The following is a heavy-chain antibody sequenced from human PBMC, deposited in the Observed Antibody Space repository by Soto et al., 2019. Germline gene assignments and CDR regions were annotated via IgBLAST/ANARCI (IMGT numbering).Heavy chain of an antibody. CDR1: GGSFSGYY. CDR3: ARGYYYGSGSSSSSNGYYGMDV. D-gene: IGHD3-10*01. V-gene: IGHV4-34*01. Sequence: SAPLSLTCADYGGSFSGYYWRWVRQPPGKGLEWIGEINHSGSTNYNPSLKSRVTISVDTSKNQFSLKLSSVTDAVTAVYYCARGYYYGSGSSSSSNGYYGMDVWGQGTTVTVSS. CDR2: INHSGST. J-gene: IGHJ6*02.